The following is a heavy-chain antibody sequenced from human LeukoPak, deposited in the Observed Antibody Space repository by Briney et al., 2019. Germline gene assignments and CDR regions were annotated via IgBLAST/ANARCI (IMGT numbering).Heavy chain of an antibody. Sequence: GGSLRLSCAASGFTFDDYAMHWVRQAPGKGLEWVSGISRNSGSIGYADSVKGRFTISRDNAKNSLYLQMNSLRAEDTAVYYCARVGYSSSWSPSDYWGQGALVTVSS. CDR3: ARVGYSSSWSPSDY. V-gene: IGHV3-9*01. J-gene: IGHJ4*02. D-gene: IGHD6-13*01. CDR1: GFTFDDYA. CDR2: ISRNSGSI.